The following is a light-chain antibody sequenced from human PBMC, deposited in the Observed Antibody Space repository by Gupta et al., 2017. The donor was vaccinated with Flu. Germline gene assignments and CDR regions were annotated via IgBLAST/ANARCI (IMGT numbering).Light chain of an antibody. Sequence: HSALTQPASVSASPGQSITISCTGLSTDVNVHNYVPWYQQQPGKVPRLLLYDVSSRPSGVSNLFSGSKSGNTASLTISGLQTEDEADYYCSSYTTSSTYVLFGGGTRLSGL. CDR2: DVS. CDR3: SSYTTSSTYVL. J-gene: IGLJ2*01. CDR1: STDVNVHNY. V-gene: IGLV2-14*03.